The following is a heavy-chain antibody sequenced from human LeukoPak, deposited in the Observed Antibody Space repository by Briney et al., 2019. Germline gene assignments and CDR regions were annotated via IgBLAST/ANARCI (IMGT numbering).Heavy chain of an antibody. J-gene: IGHJ4*02. CDR2: IKQDGSEK. V-gene: IGHV3-7*01. CDR1: GFTSSSYW. CDR3: ARSSGTFWSYYFPLDF. Sequence: PGGSLRLSCAASGFTSSSYWMSWVRQAPGKGLEWVANIKQDGSEKYYVDSVKGRFTISRDNAKNSLYLQMNSLRAEDTAVYYCARSSGTFWSYYFPLDFWGQGTLVTVSS. D-gene: IGHD3-3*01.